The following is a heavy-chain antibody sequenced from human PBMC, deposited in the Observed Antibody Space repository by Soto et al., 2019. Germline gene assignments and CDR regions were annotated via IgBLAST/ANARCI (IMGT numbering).Heavy chain of an antibody. CDR2: FYYSGST. CDR3: AKGGYSGYLDY. CDR1: GGSMSIYY. D-gene: IGHD5-12*01. J-gene: IGHJ4*02. Sequence: QVQLQESGPGLVKPSETLSLTCTVSGGSMSIYYWSWIRQPPGKGLEWIGYFYYSGSTNYNPSLKSRVTISADTSKNQFSLRLSSVTAADTAVYYCAKGGYSGYLDYWGQGTLVTVSS. V-gene: IGHV4-59*01.